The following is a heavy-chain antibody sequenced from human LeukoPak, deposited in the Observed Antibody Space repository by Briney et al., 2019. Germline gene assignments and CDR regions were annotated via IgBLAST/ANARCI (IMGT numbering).Heavy chain of an antibody. V-gene: IGHV3-7*01. J-gene: IGHJ3*02. CDR1: GFTFSSYW. CDR3: ARDSVVPAALDAFDI. CDR2: IKQDGSEK. D-gene: IGHD2-2*01. Sequence: GGSLRLSCAASGFTFSSYWMSWVRQAPGKGLEWVANIKQDGSEKYYVDSVKGRFTISRDNAKNSLYLQMNSLRAEDTAVYYCARDSVVPAALDAFDIWGQGTMVTVSS.